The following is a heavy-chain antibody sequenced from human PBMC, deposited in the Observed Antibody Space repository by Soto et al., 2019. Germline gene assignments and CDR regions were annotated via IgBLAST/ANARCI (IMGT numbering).Heavy chain of an antibody. J-gene: IGHJ6*02. Sequence: GGSLRLSCAASGFTFSHAWMSWVRQAPGKGLEWVGRIKSESDSGAADTAAPVKGRFTISRDDSKNTLYLHMNSLKTEDTGVYYCATPLPXVTTAGRDPFYYYGMAVWGQGTTVTVSS. D-gene: IGHD6-19*01. CDR3: ATPLPXVTTAGRDPFYYYGMAV. CDR2: IKSESDSGAA. V-gene: IGHV3-15*01. CDR1: GFTFSHAW.